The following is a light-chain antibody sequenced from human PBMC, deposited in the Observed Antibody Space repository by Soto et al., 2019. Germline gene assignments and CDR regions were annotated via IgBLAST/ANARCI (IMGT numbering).Light chain of an antibody. CDR3: QKFNSGPWT. CDR1: QGITNY. V-gene: IGKV1-27*01. J-gene: IGKJ1*01. Sequence: DIQMTQSPSSLSASVGDRVTITCRASQGITNYLAWYQQKPGKVPKLLIYSASTLQSGVPSRFSGSGSGTDFTLTISGLQPEDVATYYCQKFNSGPWTFGQGTKVDIK. CDR2: SAS.